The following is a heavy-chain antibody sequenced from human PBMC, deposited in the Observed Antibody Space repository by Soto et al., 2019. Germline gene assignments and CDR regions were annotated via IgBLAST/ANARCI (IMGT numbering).Heavy chain of an antibody. J-gene: IGHJ3*02. CDR3: ARGDYFDSSGPFSDAFDI. CDR2: IKPDGSEK. V-gene: IGHV3-7*04. Sequence: QLVESGGGLVQPGGSLRLSCAASGFTFSTYWMSWVRQAPGKGLEWVANIKPDGSEKWYVDSVKGRFTISRDNAKNSVYLQMHSLRAVDTAVYYCARGDYFDSSGPFSDAFDIWGQGTMVTVSS. CDR1: GFTFSTYW. D-gene: IGHD3-22*01.